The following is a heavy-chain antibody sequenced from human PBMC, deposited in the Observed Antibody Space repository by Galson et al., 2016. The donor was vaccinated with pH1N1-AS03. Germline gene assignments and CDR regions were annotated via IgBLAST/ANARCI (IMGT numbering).Heavy chain of an antibody. V-gene: IGHV4-31*03. J-gene: IGHJ5*02. CDR3: ASVSLAYCSSTSCFRFDP. Sequence: PSLTCTVSGGSISSGNYFWNWIRQHPGKGLEWIGLIYDSGNTFYNPSLKSRVSISVDTSKNQFSLKLNSVTAADTAVYYCASVSLAYCSSTSCFRFDPWGQGTLVTVSS. CDR2: IYDSGNT. CDR1: GGSISSGNYF. D-gene: IGHD2-2*01.